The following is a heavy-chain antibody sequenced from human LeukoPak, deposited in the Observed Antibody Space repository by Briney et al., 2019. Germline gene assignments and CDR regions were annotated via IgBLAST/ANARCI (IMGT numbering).Heavy chain of an antibody. J-gene: IGHJ4*02. Sequence: PSETLSLTCTVSGGSVSSGSYYWSWIRQPPGKGLEWIGYIYYSGSTNFNPSLESRVTISVDTSKNQFSLKLRSVTAADTAVYYCAGGRIPTDYWGQGTLVTVSS. D-gene: IGHD2/OR15-2a*01. CDR3: AGGRIPTDY. V-gene: IGHV4-61*01. CDR2: IYYSGST. CDR1: GGSVSSGSYY.